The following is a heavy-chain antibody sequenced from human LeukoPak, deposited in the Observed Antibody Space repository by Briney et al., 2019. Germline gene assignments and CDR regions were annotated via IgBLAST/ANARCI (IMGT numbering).Heavy chain of an antibody. V-gene: IGHV3-49*03. CDR2: IRSKAYGGTT. J-gene: IGHJ4*02. D-gene: IGHD2-2*01. Sequence: GGSLRLSCTASGFTFGDYAMSWFRQAPGKGLEWVGFIRSKAYGGTTEYAASVKGRFTISRDDSKSIAYLQMNSLKTEDTAVYYCTRVGAAMEFDYWGQGTLVTVSS. CDR3: TRVGAAMEFDY. CDR1: GFTFGDYA.